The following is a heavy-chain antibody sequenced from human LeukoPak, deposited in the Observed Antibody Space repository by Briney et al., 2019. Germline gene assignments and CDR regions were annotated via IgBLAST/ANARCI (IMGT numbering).Heavy chain of an antibody. V-gene: IGHV1-18*01. CDR1: GYTFTSYG. J-gene: IGHJ6*02. CDR2: ISAYNGNT. CDR3: ARESYDILTGYSYYYYYGVDV. Sequence: ASVKVSCKASGYTFTSYGISWVRQAPGQGLEWMGWISAYNGNTNYAQKLQDRVTMTTDTSTSTAYMELRSLRSDDTAVYHRARESYDILTGYSYYYYYGVDVWGQGTTVTVSS. D-gene: IGHD3-9*01.